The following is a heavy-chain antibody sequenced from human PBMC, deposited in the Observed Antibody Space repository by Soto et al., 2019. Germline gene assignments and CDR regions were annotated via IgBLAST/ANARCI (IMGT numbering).Heavy chain of an antibody. J-gene: IGHJ4*02. CDR3: APMVEGNYFDY. CDR1: GGSISSYY. Sequence: SETLSLTCTVSGGSISSYYWSWIRQPPGKGLEWIGYIYCSGSTNYNPSLKSRVTISVDTSKNQFSLKLSSVTAADTAVYYCAPMVEGNYFDYWGQGTLVTVSS. V-gene: IGHV4-59*01. CDR2: IYCSGST. D-gene: IGHD2-15*01.